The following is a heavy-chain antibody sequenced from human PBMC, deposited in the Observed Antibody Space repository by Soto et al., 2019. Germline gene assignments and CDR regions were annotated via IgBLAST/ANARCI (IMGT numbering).Heavy chain of an antibody. J-gene: IGHJ4*02. Sequence: PSETLSLTCAVSGGSISSGGYSWSWIRQPPGKGLEWIGYIYHSGSTYYNPSLKSRVTISVDRSKNQFSLKLSSVTAADTAVYYCASTRANCYDSSGYYYVYGPFDYWGQGTLVTVSS. CDR2: IYHSGST. CDR1: GGSISSGGYS. D-gene: IGHD3-22*01. V-gene: IGHV4-30-2*01. CDR3: ASTRANCYDSSGYYYVYGPFDY.